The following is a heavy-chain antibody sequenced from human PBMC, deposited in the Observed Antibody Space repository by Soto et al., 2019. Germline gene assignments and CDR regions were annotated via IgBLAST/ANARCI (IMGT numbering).Heavy chain of an antibody. Sequence: QVQLQESGPGLVKPSETLSLTCTVSGGSISSYYWSWIRQPPGKGLEWIGYIYYSGSTNYNPSLKGRVTISVDTAKNQFSLKLSSVTAADTAVYYCARKITMVRGNAFDIWGQGTMVTVSS. CDR1: GGSISSYY. J-gene: IGHJ3*02. V-gene: IGHV4-59*01. D-gene: IGHD3-10*01. CDR3: ARKITMVRGNAFDI. CDR2: IYYSGST.